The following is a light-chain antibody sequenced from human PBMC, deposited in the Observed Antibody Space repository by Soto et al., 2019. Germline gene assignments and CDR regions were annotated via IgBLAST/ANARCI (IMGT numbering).Light chain of an antibody. V-gene: IGLV1-40*01. J-gene: IGLJ3*02. CDR3: QSYDSSLSAWV. CDR1: SPNIGTGYD. Sequence: QSVLTQSPSVSGAPGQRVTISCTGSSPNIGTGYDVHWYQQLPGTAPKLLIYGNNNRPSGVPDRFSGSKSGTSASLAITGLQAEDEADYYCQSYDSSLSAWVFGGGTKVTVL. CDR2: GNN.